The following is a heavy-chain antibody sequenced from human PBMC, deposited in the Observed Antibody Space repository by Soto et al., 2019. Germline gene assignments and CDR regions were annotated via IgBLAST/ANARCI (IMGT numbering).Heavy chain of an antibody. Sequence: GESLKISCKGSGYSFTSYWIGWVRQMPGKGLEWMGIIYPGDSDTRYSPSFQGQVTISADKSISTAYLQWSSLKASDTAMYYCACNLGPTGHSSSWLYFDYWGQGTLVTVSS. CDR1: GYSFTSYW. V-gene: IGHV5-51*01. J-gene: IGHJ4*02. D-gene: IGHD6-13*01. CDR2: IYPGDSDT. CDR3: ACNLGPTGHSSSWLYFDY.